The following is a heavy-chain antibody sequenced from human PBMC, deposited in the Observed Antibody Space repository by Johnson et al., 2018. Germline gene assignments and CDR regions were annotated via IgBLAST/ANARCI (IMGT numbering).Heavy chain of an antibody. CDR2: IRSKANSYAT. CDR1: GFTFSGSA. CDR3: TRSMITFGGVIVEYYYYMDV. D-gene: IGHD3-16*02. J-gene: IGHJ6*03. V-gene: IGHV3-73*01. Sequence: VQLVQSGGGLVQPGGSLKLSCAASGFTFSGSAMHWVRQASGKGLEWVGRIRSKANSYATAYAASVKGRFTIPRDDSKNTAYLQMNSLKTEDTAVYYCTRSMITFGGVIVEYYYYMDVWGKGTTVTVSS.